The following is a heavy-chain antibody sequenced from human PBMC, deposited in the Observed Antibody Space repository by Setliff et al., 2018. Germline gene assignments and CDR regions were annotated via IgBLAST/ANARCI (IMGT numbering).Heavy chain of an antibody. D-gene: IGHD2-21*01. CDR2: IYPGNADT. CDR3: ARRGERFFNWFDP. V-gene: IGHV5-51*01. CDR1: GYSFSHFW. J-gene: IGHJ5*02. Sequence: GESLKISCKGSGYSFSHFWIGWVRQMPGKGLGWMGTIYPGNADTRYSPSFQGQVTISTDTSINTAFLQWNNLKASDTAVYYCARRGERFFNWFDPWGQGTLVTVSS.